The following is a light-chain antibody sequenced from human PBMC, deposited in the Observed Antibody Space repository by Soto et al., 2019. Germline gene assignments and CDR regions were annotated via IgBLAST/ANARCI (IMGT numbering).Light chain of an antibody. V-gene: IGLV2-14*03. CDR1: SSDVGAFNY. J-gene: IGLJ1*01. CDR3: SSYTTSSTRV. CDR2: DVI. Sequence: QSVLTQPASVSGSPGQSITVSCTGTSSDVGAFNYVSWYQNHPDKAPKLMIYDVINRPSGVSNRFSGSKSGNTASLTISGFQAEDGADYYCSSYTTSSTRVFGTGTKVT.